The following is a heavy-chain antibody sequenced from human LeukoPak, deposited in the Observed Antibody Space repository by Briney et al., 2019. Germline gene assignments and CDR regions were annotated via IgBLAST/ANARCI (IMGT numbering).Heavy chain of an antibody. Sequence: PGGSLRLSCAASGFTFSSYGMLWVRQAPGKGLEWVAFIRYDGSNKYYADSVKGRFTISRDNSKNTLYLQMNSLRAEDTAVYYCAKKTIVGATVDAFDIWGQGTMVTVSS. CDR3: AKKTIVGATVDAFDI. V-gene: IGHV3-30*02. J-gene: IGHJ3*02. D-gene: IGHD1-26*01. CDR2: IRYDGSNK. CDR1: GFTFSSYG.